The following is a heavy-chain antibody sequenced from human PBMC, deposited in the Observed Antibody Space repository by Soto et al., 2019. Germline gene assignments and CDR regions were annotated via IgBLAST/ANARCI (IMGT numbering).Heavy chain of an antibody. D-gene: IGHD1-7*01. J-gene: IGHJ3*02. CDR1: GYTLTELS. CDR2: FDPEDGET. V-gene: IGHV1-24*01. CDR3: AKGNSWSPALVLDI. Sequence: ASVKVSCKVSGYTLTELSMHWVRQAPGKGLEWMGGFDPEDGETIYAQKFQGRVTMTEDTSTDTAYMELSSLRSEVTAVYYCAKGNSWSPALVLDIWGQGTMVTVSS.